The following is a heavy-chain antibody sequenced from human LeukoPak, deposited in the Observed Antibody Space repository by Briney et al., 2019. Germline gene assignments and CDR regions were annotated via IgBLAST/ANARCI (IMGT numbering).Heavy chain of an antibody. J-gene: IGHJ4*02. CDR3: ARDDLGAIDY. V-gene: IGHV1-2*02. CDR2: INPNSGGT. Sequence: ASVKVSCKASGYTFTSYDINWVRQAPGQGLEWMGWINPNSGGTNYAQKFQGRVTMTRDTSISTAYMELSRLRSDDTAVYYCARDDLGAIDYWGQGTLVTVSS. D-gene: IGHD3-16*01. CDR1: GYTFTSYD.